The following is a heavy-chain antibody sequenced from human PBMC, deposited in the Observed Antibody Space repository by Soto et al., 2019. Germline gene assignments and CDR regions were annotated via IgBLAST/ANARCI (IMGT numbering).Heavy chain of an antibody. CDR1: GGSISSGGYY. CDR2: IYYSGST. V-gene: IGHV4-31*03. J-gene: IGHJ4*02. CDR3: ARGSAAAGSDY. D-gene: IGHD6-13*01. Sequence: PSETLSLTCTVSGGSISSGGYYWSWIRQHPGKGLEWIGYIYYSGSTYYNPSLKSRVTISVDTSKNQFSLKLSSVTAADTAVYYCARGSAAAGSDYWGQGTLVTVSS.